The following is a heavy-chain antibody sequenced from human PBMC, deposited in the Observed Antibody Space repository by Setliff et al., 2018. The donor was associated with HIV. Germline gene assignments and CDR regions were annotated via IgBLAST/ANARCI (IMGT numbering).Heavy chain of an antibody. V-gene: IGHV4-34*01. CDR3: ARLPRLYDMDV. J-gene: IGHJ6*02. CDR1: GGSFRGDY. Sequence: SETLSLTCAVYGGSFRGDYCSWIRQPPGKGLEWIGEITHSGSTNYNPSLKSRVTISVDTSKNQFSLKLNSVTAADTAVYYCARLPRLYDMDVWGQGTTVTVSS. CDR2: ITHSGST. D-gene: IGHD2-21*01.